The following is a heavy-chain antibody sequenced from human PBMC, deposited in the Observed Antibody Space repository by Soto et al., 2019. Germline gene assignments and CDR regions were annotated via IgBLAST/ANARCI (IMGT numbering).Heavy chain of an antibody. CDR3: ARGSGSYYAY. CDR1: GASVSSGNYY. Sequence: QVQLQESGPGLVKPSETLSLTCTVSGASVSSGNYYWSWIRQPPGKGLECIGYISYSGSTNYNPSLKSRVPMSIDTSKTQFSLKLSSVTAADTAVYYCARGSGSYYAYWGQGTLVTVSS. J-gene: IGHJ4*02. CDR2: ISYSGST. D-gene: IGHD1-26*01. V-gene: IGHV4-61*01.